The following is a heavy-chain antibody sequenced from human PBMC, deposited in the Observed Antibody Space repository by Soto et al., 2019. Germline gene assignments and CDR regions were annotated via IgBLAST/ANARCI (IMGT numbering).Heavy chain of an antibody. J-gene: IGHJ4*02. D-gene: IGHD3-16*02. Sequence: QLQLQESGPGLVTPSETLSLTCTVSGGSISSSDYPWGWIRQPPGKGLGWIGAIYYGGSAYYNPSLKSRVTMSVDPSKIHVSLKLSSVTATDTAVFYCVRHVTTGTYRGFLDYWGQGTLVTVSS. CDR2: IYYGGSA. CDR1: GGSISSSDYP. CDR3: VRHVTTGTYRGFLDY. V-gene: IGHV4-39*01.